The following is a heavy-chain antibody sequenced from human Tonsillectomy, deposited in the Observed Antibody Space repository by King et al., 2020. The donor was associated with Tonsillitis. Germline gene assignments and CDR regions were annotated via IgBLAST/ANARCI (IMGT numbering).Heavy chain of an antibody. CDR3: AGSGATFDY. CDR2: ISYSGST. D-gene: IGHD3-3*01. CDR1: GGSISRGGYY. V-gene: IGHV4-31*03. Sequence: QLQESGPGLVKPSQTLSLTCTVSGGSISRGGYYWSWIRQHPEKGLEWIAYISYSGSTYYNPSLKSRVTISVDTSKSQFSLKLSSVTAADTAVYYCAGSGATFDYWGQGTLVTVSS. J-gene: IGHJ4*02.